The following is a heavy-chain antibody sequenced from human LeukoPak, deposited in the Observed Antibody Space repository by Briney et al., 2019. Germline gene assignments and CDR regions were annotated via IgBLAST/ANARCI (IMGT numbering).Heavy chain of an antibody. CDR2: IIPIFGTA. D-gene: IGHD6-13*01. Sequence: ASVKVSCKASGGTFSSYAISWVRQAPGQGLEWMGGIIPIFGTANYAQKFQGRVTITADESTSTAYMELSSLRSEDTAVYYCARYSSHKLCFDYWGQGTLVTVSS. CDR1: GGTFSSYA. J-gene: IGHJ4*02. V-gene: IGHV1-69*01. CDR3: ARYSSHKLCFDY.